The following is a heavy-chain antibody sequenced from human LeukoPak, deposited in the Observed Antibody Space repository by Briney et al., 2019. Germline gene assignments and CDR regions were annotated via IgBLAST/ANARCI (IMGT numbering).Heavy chain of an antibody. D-gene: IGHD2-2*01. V-gene: IGHV3-30-3*01. CDR2: ISYDGSNK. CDR3: ARTVGYCSSTSCSRENFDY. J-gene: IGHJ4*02. CDR1: GFTFSSYA. Sequence: GGSLRLSCAASGFTFSSYAMHWVRQAPGKGLEWVAVISYDGSNKCYADSVKGRFTISRDNSKNTLYPQMNSLRAEDTAVYYCARTVGYCSSTSCSRENFDYWGQGTLVTVSS.